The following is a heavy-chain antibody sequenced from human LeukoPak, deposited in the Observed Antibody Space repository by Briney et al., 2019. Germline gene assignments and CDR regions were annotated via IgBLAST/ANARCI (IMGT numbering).Heavy chain of an antibody. J-gene: IGHJ6*03. CDR3: ARSGYDIWNYYYYMDV. D-gene: IGHD3-9*01. CDR1: GYTFTGYF. V-gene: IGHV1-2*02. Sequence: GASVKVSCKASGYTFTGYFIHRVRQAPGRGLEWMGWINPNSGGTNYAQNFRGRVTMTRDTSISTAYMELSRLRSDDTAVYYCARSGYDIWNYYYYMDVWGKGTTVTISS. CDR2: INPNSGGT.